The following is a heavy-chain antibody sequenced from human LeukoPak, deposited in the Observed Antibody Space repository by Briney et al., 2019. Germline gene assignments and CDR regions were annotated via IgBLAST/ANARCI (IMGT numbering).Heavy chain of an antibody. CDR2: ISYDGSNK. J-gene: IGHJ4*02. D-gene: IGHD3-3*01. CDR3: ARNYDVSVGPVDY. CDR1: GFTFSSYA. V-gene: IGHV3-30-3*01. Sequence: PGGSLRLSCAASGFTFSSYAMHLVRQAPGKGLEWVAVISYDGSNKYYADSVKGRFTISRGNSKNTLYLQMNSLRAEDTAVYYCARNYDVSVGPVDYWGQGTLVTVSS.